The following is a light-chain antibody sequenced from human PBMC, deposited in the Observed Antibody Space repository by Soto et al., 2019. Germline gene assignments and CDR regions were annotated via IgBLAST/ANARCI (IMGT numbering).Light chain of an antibody. V-gene: IGKV1-9*01. CDR2: PAS. CDR1: QDISTY. J-gene: IGKJ2*01. Sequence: DIHLTQSPSFLSASVGDRVTVTCRASQDISTYLAWFQQKPGKAPQLLVYPASTLQGGVPSRFSGRGSGTEFSLTISSLQLEDFATYYCQQLRTYPYTFGQGTKLDIK. CDR3: QQLRTYPYT.